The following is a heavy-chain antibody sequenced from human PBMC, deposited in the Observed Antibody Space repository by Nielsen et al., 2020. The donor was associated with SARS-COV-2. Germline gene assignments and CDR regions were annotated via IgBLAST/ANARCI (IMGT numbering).Heavy chain of an antibody. D-gene: IGHD4-23*01. CDR3: ARDNGGNDAFDI. J-gene: IGHJ3*02. CDR1: GFGFRTFA. CDR2: ISSSSSYI. V-gene: IGHV3-21*01. Sequence: GESLKISCAASGFGFRTFAMIWVRQSPGKGLEWVSSISSSSSYIYYADSVKGRFTISRDNAKNSLYLQMNSLRAEDTAVYYCARDNGGNDAFDIWGQGTMVTVSS.